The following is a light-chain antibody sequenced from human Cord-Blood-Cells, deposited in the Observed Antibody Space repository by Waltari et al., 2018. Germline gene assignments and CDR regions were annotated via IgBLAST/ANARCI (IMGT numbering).Light chain of an antibody. J-gene: IGKJ1*01. CDR2: DAS. CDR3: QQYNSYSGT. V-gene: IGKV1-5*01. CDR1: QSISSW. Sequence: DIQMTQSPSTLSASVGDRVTITCRASQSISSWLAWYQQKPGKAPKLLIYDASSLECGVPSRFSGSGSGTEFTLTISSLQPDDFATYYCQQYNSYSGTFDQGTKVEIK.